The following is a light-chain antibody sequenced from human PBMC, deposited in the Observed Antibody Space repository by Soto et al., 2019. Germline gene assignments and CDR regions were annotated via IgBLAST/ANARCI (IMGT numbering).Light chain of an antibody. Sequence: ENVLTQSPGTLSLSPGERATLSCRASQSVSSTYLAWYQQKPGQAPRLLIYGASSRATGIPDRFSGSGSGTDFTLTISRLEPEDFAVYYCKQYGSFSITFGQGTRLEIK. CDR2: GAS. V-gene: IGKV3-20*01. CDR3: KQYGSFSIT. CDR1: QSVSSTY. J-gene: IGKJ5*01.